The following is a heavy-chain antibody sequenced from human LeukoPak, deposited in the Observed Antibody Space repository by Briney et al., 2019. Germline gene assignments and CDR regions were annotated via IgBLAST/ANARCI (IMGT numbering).Heavy chain of an antibody. CDR2: INPNSGGT. CDR1: GYTFTGYY. CDR3: ARGRQVDTAMVGRNWFDP. Sequence: ASVRVSCKASGYTFTGYYMHWGRQAPGQGLEWRGWINPNSGGTNYAQKFQGWVTMTRDTSISTAYMELSRLRSDDTAVYYCARGRQVDTAMVGRNWFDPWGQGTLVTVSS. J-gene: IGHJ5*02. V-gene: IGHV1-2*04. D-gene: IGHD5-18*01.